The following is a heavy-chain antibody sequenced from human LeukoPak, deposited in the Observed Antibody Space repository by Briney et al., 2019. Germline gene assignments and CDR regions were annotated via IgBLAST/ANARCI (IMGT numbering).Heavy chain of an antibody. CDR1: GGSISSYY. J-gene: IGHJ5*01. CDR2: IYYIGST. CDR3: ARGGGWDGGFDS. V-gene: IGHV4-59*01. Sequence: SETLSLTCTVSGGSISSYYWSWLRQPPGKGLEWIGYIYYIGSTDYNPSLRSRVTMSVDTFKSQFSLKLTSVTAADTAVYYCARGGGWDGGFDSWGQGTLVTVSS. D-gene: IGHD6-19*01.